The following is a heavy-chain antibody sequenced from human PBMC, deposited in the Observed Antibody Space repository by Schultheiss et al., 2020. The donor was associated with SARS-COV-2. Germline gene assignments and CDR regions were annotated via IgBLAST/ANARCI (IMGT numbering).Heavy chain of an antibody. CDR1: GGSFSGYY. CDR2: IYYTGST. J-gene: IGHJ3*02. CDR3: AREDASSSHAFDI. Sequence: SETLSLTCAVYGGSFSGYYWSWIRQPPGKGLEWIGYIYYTGSTNYNPSLKSRVTISIDTSKRQFSLKLSSVTAADTAVYYCAREDASSSHAFDIWGQGTMVTVSS. D-gene: IGHD6-6*01. V-gene: IGHV4-59*12.